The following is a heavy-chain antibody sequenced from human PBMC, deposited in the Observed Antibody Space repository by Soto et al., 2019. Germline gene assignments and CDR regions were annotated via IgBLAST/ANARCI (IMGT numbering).Heavy chain of an antibody. D-gene: IGHD2-2*01. Sequence: VASVKVSCKASGFTFTSSAMQWVRQARGQRLEWIGWIVVGSGNTNYAQKFQERVTITRDMSTSTAYMELSSLRSEDTAVYYCAAASGVVVPAAIAPYYYYGMDVWGQGTTVTVSS. CDR2: IVVGSGNT. CDR1: GFTFTSSA. CDR3: AAASGVVVPAAIAPYYYYGMDV. J-gene: IGHJ6*02. V-gene: IGHV1-58*02.